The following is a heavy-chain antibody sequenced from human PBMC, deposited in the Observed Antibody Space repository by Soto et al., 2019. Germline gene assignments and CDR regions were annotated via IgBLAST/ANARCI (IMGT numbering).Heavy chain of an antibody. CDR1: GGSFSGYY. D-gene: IGHD3-3*01. Sequence: QVQLQQWGAGLLKPSETLSLTCAVYGGSFSGYYWSWIRQPPGRGREWIGEINHSGSTNYNPSLKIRVTMSVDTSKNQFSLKLSSVTAADTAVYFCARAVGGYDFWSASYYYYYYMDVWGKGTTVTVSS. J-gene: IGHJ6*03. CDR2: INHSGST. V-gene: IGHV4-34*01. CDR3: ARAVGGYDFWSASYYYYYYMDV.